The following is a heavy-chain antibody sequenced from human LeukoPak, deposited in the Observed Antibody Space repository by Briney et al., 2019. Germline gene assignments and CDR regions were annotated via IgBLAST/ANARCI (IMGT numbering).Heavy chain of an antibody. J-gene: IGHJ4*02. D-gene: IGHD3-9*01. CDR1: GYTFTNDY. Sequence: ASVKVSCKASGYTFTNDYMHCVRQAPGQGLEWMGWINPNNGGTNYAQKFQGRVTMTRDTSISTAYMELSRLTSDDTAVYYCARVLTGYSKFDYWGQGTLVTVSS. V-gene: IGHV1-2*02. CDR3: ARVLTGYSKFDY. CDR2: INPNNGGT.